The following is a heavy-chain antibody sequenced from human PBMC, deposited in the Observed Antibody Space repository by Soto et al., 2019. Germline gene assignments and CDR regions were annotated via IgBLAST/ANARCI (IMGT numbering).Heavy chain of an antibody. D-gene: IGHD2-2*01. V-gene: IGHV1-24*01. J-gene: IGHJ4*02. Sequence: EASVKVSCKVSGYTLTELSMHWVRQAPGKGLEWMGGFDPEDGETIYAQKFQGRVTMTEDTPTDTAYMELSSLRSEDTAVYYCATDQVVPAATLNYWGQGTLVTVSS. CDR3: ATDQVVPAATLNY. CDR1: GYTLTELS. CDR2: FDPEDGET.